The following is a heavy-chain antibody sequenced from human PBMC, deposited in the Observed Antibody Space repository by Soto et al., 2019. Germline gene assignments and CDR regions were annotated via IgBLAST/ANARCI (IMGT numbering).Heavy chain of an antibody. V-gene: IGHV4-31*03. CDR3: ARDRRDGGNSAYDY. Sequence: QVQLQESGPGLVKPSQTLSLTCTVSGGSISSGGYYWSWIRQHPGKGLEWIGYIYYSGSTYYNPFLKSRVTISVDTSKNQFSLKLSSVTAADTAVYYCARDRRDGGNSAYDYWGQGTLVTVSS. CDR1: GGSISSGGYY. J-gene: IGHJ4*02. CDR2: IYYSGST. D-gene: IGHD2-21*02.